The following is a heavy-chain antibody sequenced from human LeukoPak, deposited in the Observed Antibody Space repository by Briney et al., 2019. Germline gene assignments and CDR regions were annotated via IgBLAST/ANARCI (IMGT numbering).Heavy chain of an antibody. J-gene: IGHJ4*02. CDR2: ISSSSSYI. D-gene: IGHD3-22*01. V-gene: IGHV3-21*01. Sequence: GGSLRLSCAASGFTFSSYSMNWVRQAPGKGLEWVSSISSSSSYIYYADSVKGRFSISRDNAKNSLYLQMNSLRAEDTAVYYCARNHYYDSSGYLYYFDYWGQGTLVTVSS. CDR3: ARNHYYDSSGYLYYFDY. CDR1: GFTFSSYS.